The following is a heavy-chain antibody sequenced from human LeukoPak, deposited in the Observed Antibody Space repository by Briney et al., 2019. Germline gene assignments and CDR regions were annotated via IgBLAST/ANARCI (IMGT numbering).Heavy chain of an antibody. CDR1: GFTFSSYS. V-gene: IGHV3-21*01. CDR3: ARERRAVAGTELDY. CDR2: ISSSSSYI. J-gene: IGHJ4*02. D-gene: IGHD6-19*01. Sequence: GGSLRLSCAASGFTFSSYSMNWVRQAPGKGLEWVSSISSSSSYIYYADSVKGRFTISRDNAKNSLYLQMNSLRAEDTAVYYCARERRAVAGTELDYWGQGTLVTVSS.